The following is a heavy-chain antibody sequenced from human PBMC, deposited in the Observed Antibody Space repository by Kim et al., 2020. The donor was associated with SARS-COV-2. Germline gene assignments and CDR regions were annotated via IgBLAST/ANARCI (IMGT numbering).Heavy chain of an antibody. Sequence: GGSLRLSCAASGFTFSSYWMHWVRQAPGKGLVWVSRISSDGSSTSYADSVKGRFTISRDNAKNTLYLQMNSLRAEDTAVYYCARDPIVVVPYYYYGMDVWGQGTTVTVSS. CDR2: ISSDGSST. V-gene: IGHV3-74*01. J-gene: IGHJ6*02. CDR3: ARDPIVVVPYYYYGMDV. D-gene: IGHD2-15*01. CDR1: GFTFSSYW.